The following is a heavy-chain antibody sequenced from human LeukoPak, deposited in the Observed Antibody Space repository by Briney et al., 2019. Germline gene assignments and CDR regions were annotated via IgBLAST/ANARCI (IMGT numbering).Heavy chain of an antibody. Sequence: GGSLRLSCAASGFTFSSYSMNWVRQAPGKGLEWVSSISSSSSYIYYADSVKGRFTISRDNAKNSLYLQMNSLRAEDTAMYYCARENGPVGASTGFDYWGQGTLVTVSS. J-gene: IGHJ4*02. D-gene: IGHD1-26*01. CDR2: ISSSSSYI. V-gene: IGHV3-21*01. CDR1: GFTFSSYS. CDR3: ARENGPVGASTGFDY.